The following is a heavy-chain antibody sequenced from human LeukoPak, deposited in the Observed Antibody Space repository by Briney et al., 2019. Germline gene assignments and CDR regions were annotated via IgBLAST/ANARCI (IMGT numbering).Heavy chain of an antibody. CDR3: ARDFFMITFGGVINDAFDI. D-gene: IGHD3-16*01. Sequence: ASVKVSCKASGYTFTGYYMHWVRQAHGQGLELMGWINPNSGGTNYAQKFQGRVTMTRDTSISTAYMELSRLRSDDTAVYYCARDFFMITFGGVINDAFDIWGQGTMVTVSS. J-gene: IGHJ3*02. CDR2: INPNSGGT. V-gene: IGHV1-2*02. CDR1: GYTFTGYY.